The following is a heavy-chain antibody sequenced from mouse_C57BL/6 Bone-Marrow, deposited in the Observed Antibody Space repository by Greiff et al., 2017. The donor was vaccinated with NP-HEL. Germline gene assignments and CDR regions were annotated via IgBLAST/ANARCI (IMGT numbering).Heavy chain of an antibody. CDR3: ARDWVYFDV. Sequence: EVQLVESGGGLVQPGGSLKLSCAASGFTFSDYYMYWVRQTPEKRLEWVAYISNGGGSTYYPDTVKGRFTISRDNAKNTLYLQMSRLKSEDTAMYYCARDWVYFDVWGTGTTVTVSS. V-gene: IGHV5-12*01. CDR1: GFTFSDYY. CDR2: ISNGGGST. J-gene: IGHJ1*03. D-gene: IGHD4-1*01.